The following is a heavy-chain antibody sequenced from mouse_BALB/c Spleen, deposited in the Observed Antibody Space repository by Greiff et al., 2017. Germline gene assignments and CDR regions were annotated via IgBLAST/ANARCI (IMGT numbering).Heavy chain of an antibody. D-gene: IGHD2-2*01. CDR1: GYTFTSYW. Sequence: QVQLQQPGAELVKPGASVKLSCKASGYTFTSYWMHWVKQRPGQGLEWIGEINPSNGRTNYNEKFKSKATLTVDKSSSTAYMQLSSLTSEDSAVYYCARGYDHYFDYWGQGTTLTVSS. CDR3: ARGYDHYFDY. J-gene: IGHJ2*01. CDR2: INPSNGRT. V-gene: IGHV1S81*02.